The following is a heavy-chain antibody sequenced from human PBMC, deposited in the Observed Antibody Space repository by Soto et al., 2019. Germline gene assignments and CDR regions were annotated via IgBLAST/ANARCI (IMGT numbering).Heavy chain of an antibody. CDR2: IYHSGST. V-gene: IGHV4-30-2*01. CDR3: ARQAIAAAGRGYYYYYGMDV. Sequence: PSETLSLTCAVSGGSISSGGYSWSWIRQPPGKGLEWIGYIYHSGSTYYNPSPKSRVTISVDRSKNQFSLKLSSVTAADTAVYYCARQAIAAAGRGYYYYYGMDVWGQGTTVTVSS. D-gene: IGHD6-13*01. J-gene: IGHJ6*02. CDR1: GGSISSGGYS.